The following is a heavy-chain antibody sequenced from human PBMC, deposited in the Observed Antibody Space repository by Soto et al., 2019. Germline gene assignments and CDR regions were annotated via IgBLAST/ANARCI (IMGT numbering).Heavy chain of an antibody. CDR3: ASRDCSRTSCYWLRDAFDI. Sequence: PSETLSLTCTVSGGSISSGGYYWSWIRQHPGKGLEWIGYIYYGGSTHYNPSLKSRVTISADASKNQFSLKVTSVTAADTAVYYCASRDCSRTSCYWLRDAFDIWGHGTMVTVSS. V-gene: IGHV4-31*03. CDR2: IYYGGST. D-gene: IGHD2-2*01. J-gene: IGHJ3*02. CDR1: GGSISSGGYY.